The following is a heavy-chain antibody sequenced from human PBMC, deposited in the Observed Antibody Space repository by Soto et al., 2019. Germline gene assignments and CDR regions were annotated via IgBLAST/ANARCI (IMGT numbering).Heavy chain of an antibody. D-gene: IGHD3-16*01. Sequence: EVQLLDSGGGLVQPGGSLRLSCAASGFTFNNYAMSWVRQAPGKGLEWVASISASGGSTNYADSVKGRFTISRDNSENTLYLHMHSVRAEDTDVYYCVKTRRVGGFDYWGQGSLVTVSS. CDR1: GFTFNNYA. J-gene: IGHJ4*02. CDR3: VKTRRVGGFDY. CDR2: ISASGGST. V-gene: IGHV3-23*01.